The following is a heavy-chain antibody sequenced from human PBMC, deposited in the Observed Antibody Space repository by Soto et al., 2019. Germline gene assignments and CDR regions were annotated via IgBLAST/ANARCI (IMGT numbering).Heavy chain of an antibody. CDR2: VNYGGNT. D-gene: IGHD3-10*01. CDR1: GGPFRGYF. J-gene: IGHJ6*03. CDR3: ARGRGGHGFVAATSSGPGSSFYYYYMDV. Sequence: QVQLQLWGAGLLKPSETLSLTCDVSGGPFRGYFWTWIRQPTAKGLEWIGEVNYGGNTHYGPSLQPLATISVDTSRNQPSLRSSSLTAADTAVYSCARGRGGHGFVAATSSGPGSSFYYYYMDVWGKGTTVTVSS. V-gene: IGHV4-34*01.